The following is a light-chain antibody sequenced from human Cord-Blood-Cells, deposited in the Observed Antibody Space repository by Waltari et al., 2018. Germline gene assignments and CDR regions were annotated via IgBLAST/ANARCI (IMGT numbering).Light chain of an antibody. CDR3: SSYTSSSTYV. J-gene: IGLJ1*01. Sequence: QYALTQTASVSGSPGQSITISCTGTSSDVGGYNYVSGYQQHPGKAPKLMIYDVSNRPSGVSNRFSGSKSGNTASLTISGLQAEDEADYYCSSYTSSSTYVFGTGTKVTVL. V-gene: IGLV2-14*01. CDR1: SSDVGGYNY. CDR2: DVS.